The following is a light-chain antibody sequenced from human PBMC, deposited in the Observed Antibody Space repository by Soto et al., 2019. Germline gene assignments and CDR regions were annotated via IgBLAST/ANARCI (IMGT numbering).Light chain of an antibody. J-gene: IGLJ2*01. V-gene: IGLV1-47*01. CDR2: RNN. CDR3: AAWDDSLSALV. CDR1: SSNIGSNY. Sequence: QSVLTQPPSASGTPGQRVTISCSGSSSNIGSNYVYWYQQLPGTAPKLHIYRNNQRPSGVPDRFSGSKSGTSASLAISGLRSEDEADYYCAAWDDSLSALVFGEGTKVTVL.